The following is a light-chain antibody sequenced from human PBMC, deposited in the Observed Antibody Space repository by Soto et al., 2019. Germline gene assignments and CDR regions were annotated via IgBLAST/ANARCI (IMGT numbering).Light chain of an antibody. CDR1: QGIRND. CDR3: LQDYNYTLT. Sequence: AIQMTQYPSSLSSSFGDRVTITCRASQGIRNDLGWYQQKPGKAPKLLIYAASSLQSGVPSRFSGSGSGTDVTITISSLQNEDGATYYCLQDYNYTLTFGGGTKVDIK. J-gene: IGKJ4*01. CDR2: AAS. V-gene: IGKV1-6*01.